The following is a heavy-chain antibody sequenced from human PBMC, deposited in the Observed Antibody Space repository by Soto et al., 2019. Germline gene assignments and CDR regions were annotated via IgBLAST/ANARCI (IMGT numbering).Heavy chain of an antibody. Sequence: QVQLQESGPGLVKPSQTLSLTCSVSGGSISSGGNYWNWIRQHPGKGLEWIGYIYYSGSTYYNPSLXXXVXRSVDTSKNQFSLKLSSVTAADTAVYYCARDPSIADFYGMDVWGQGTTVTVSS. J-gene: IGHJ6*02. V-gene: IGHV4-31*03. D-gene: IGHD6-13*01. CDR1: GGSISSGGNY. CDR2: IYYSGST. CDR3: ARDPSIADFYGMDV.